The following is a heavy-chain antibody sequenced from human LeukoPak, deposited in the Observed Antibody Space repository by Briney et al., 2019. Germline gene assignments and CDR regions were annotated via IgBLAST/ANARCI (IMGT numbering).Heavy chain of an antibody. CDR2: IYTSGST. CDR3: AREAPFGALYFDY. J-gene: IGHJ4*02. D-gene: IGHD3-10*01. CDR1: GGSISSSSYY. Sequence: SETLSFTCTVSGGSISSSSYYWGWIRQPPGKGLEWIGRIYTSGSTNYNPSLKSRVTMSVDTSKNQFSLKLSSVTAADTAVYYCAREAPFGALYFDYWGQGTLVTVSS. V-gene: IGHV4-39*07.